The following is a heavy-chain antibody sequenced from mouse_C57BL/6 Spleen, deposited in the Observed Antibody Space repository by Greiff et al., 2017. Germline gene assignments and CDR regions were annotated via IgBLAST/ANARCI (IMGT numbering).Heavy chain of an antibody. D-gene: IGHD1-1*01. V-gene: IGHV1-74*01. CDR1: GYTFTSYW. Sequence: QVQLQQPGAELVKPGASVKVSCKASGYTFTSYWMHWVKQRPGQGLEWIGRIHPSDSDTNYNQKFKGKATLTVAKSSSTAYRQLSSLTSEDSAVYYCAIAGSRSAWFAYWGQGTLVTVSA. CDR2: IHPSDSDT. J-gene: IGHJ3*01. CDR3: AIAGSRSAWFAY.